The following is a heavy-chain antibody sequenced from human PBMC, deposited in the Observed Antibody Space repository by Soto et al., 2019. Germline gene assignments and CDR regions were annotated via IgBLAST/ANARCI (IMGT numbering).Heavy chain of an antibody. CDR3: AREQQVSTIRGVQGFDY. J-gene: IGHJ4*02. CDR2: LYSGGTS. D-gene: IGHD3-10*01. CDR1: GFSISSNY. Sequence: EVQLVETGGGLIQPGGSLRLSCAASGFSISSNYMTWVRQAPGKGLEWVSLLYSGGTSYYADSVKGRFTISRDNSKNTLFLQMNRLKTEDTAVYYCAREQQVSTIRGVQGFDYWGQGTLVTVSS. V-gene: IGHV3-53*02.